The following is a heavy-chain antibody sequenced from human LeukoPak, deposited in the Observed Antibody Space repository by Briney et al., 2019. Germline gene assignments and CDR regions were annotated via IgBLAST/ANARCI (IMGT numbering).Heavy chain of an antibody. V-gene: IGHV3-23*01. CDR3: AKGGSYYYDSSGYYRD. D-gene: IGHD3-22*01. J-gene: IGHJ4*02. CDR1: GLRFSDQY. CDR2: ISDSGGIT. Sequence: GGSLRLSCAASGLRFSDQYMIWIRQTPGKGPEWVSFISDSGGITYYADSVKGRFTISRDNSKSTLYLQMNSLRAEDTAVYYCAKGGSYYYDSSGYYRDWGQGTLVTVSS.